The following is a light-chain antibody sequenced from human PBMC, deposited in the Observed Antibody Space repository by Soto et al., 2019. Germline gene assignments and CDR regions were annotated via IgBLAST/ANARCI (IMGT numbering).Light chain of an antibody. CDR2: DVN. Sequence: QAALPKSPSVSGSPGQSVTISCTATTTDIDNYDSVSWYQQAPGTAPKLIIYDVNNRPSGAPDRFSGSTSGNTASLTISGLQAEDETDYFCSLYSSNGSLIFGPGTKVTVL. CDR1: TTDIDNYDS. CDR3: SLYSSNGSLI. J-gene: IGLJ1*01. V-gene: IGLV2-18*01.